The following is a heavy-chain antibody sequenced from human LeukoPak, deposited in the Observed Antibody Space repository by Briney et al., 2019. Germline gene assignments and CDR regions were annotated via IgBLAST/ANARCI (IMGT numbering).Heavy chain of an antibody. D-gene: IGHD3-22*01. J-gene: IGHJ4*02. CDR1: GFTFSSYS. V-gene: IGHV3-21*01. CDR2: ISSSSSYI. CDR3: ARDTVGYYDSSGYYTGPDY. Sequence: PGGSLRLSCAASGFTFSSYSMNWVRQAPGKGLEWVSSISSSSSYIYYADSVKGRFTISRDNAKNSLYLQMNSLRAEDTAVYYCARDTVGYYDSSGYYTGPDYWGQGTLVTVSS.